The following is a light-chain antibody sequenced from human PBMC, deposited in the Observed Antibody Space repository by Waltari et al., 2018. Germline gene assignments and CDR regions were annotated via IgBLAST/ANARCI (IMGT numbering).Light chain of an antibody. Sequence: QSVLTQPPSASGTPGQRVTISCSGSASNIGGNLVNWYQQLPGKAPKLLIYRSALRPLCVPDLVSGSTSGTSASLSISGLQSEDEADYFCASWDDSMNGHWVFGGGTKVTVL. J-gene: IGLJ3*02. V-gene: IGLV1-44*01. CDR1: ASNIGGNL. CDR2: RSA. CDR3: ASWDDSMNGHWV.